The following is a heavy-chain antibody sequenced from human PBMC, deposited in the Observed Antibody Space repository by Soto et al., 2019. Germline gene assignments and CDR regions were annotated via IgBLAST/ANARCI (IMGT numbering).Heavy chain of an antibody. D-gene: IGHD6-13*01. J-gene: IGHJ3*02. V-gene: IGHV3-7*05. CDR2: INRDGSKK. Sequence: EVQQEESGGDLVQPGGSLRLSCAASGFTLSAYWMTWVRQAPGKGLEWVANINRDGSKKSYLDSVRGRFTISRDNVGNSLYLRMDSLRADDTALYNCARDVSPGISSLYLDAFDIWGQGTMVTVSS. CDR3: ARDVSPGISSLYLDAFDI. CDR1: GFTLSAYW.